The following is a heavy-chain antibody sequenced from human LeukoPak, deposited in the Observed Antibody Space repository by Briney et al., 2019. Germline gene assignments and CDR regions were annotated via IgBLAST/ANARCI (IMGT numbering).Heavy chain of an antibody. V-gene: IGHV4-30-4*08. CDR1: GGSISSGDYY. J-gene: IGHJ6*02. D-gene: IGHD5-18*01. CDR2: IYYSGST. Sequence: PSETLSLTCTVSGGSISSGDYYWSWIRQPPGKGLEWIGYIYYSGSTYYNPSLKSRVTISVDTSKNQFSLKLSSVTAADTAVYYCARMDKANYYYGMDVWGQGTTVTVSS. CDR3: ARMDKANYYYGMDV.